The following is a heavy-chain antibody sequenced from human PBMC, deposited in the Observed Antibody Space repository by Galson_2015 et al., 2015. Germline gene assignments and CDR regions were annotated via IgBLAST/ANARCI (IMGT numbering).Heavy chain of an antibody. CDR1: GFTFSSYG. V-gene: IGHV3-30*03. Sequence: SLRLSCAASGFTFSSYGMHWVRQAPGKGLEWVAVISYDGSNKYYADSVKGRFTISRDNSKNTLYLQMNSLRAEDTAVYYCEARAYDSSGYYAKGSGDYWGQGTLVTVSS. CDR2: ISYDGSNK. J-gene: IGHJ4*02. D-gene: IGHD3-22*01. CDR3: EARAYDSSGYYAKGSGDY.